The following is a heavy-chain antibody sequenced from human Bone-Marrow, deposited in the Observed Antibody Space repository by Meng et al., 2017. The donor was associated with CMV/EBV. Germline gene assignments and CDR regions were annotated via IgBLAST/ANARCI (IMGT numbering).Heavy chain of an antibody. CDR2: INPSGGST. CDR3: APAAGTYYYYYGMDV. V-gene: IGHV1-46*01. D-gene: IGHD6-13*01. CDR1: GYTFTSYY. Sequence: ASVKVSCKASGYTFTSYYMHWVRQAPGQGLEWMGIINPSGGSTSYAQKFQGRVTMTRDTSTSTVYMELSSLRSEDTAVYYCAPAAGTYYYYYGMDVWGQGTTVTVSS. J-gene: IGHJ6*02.